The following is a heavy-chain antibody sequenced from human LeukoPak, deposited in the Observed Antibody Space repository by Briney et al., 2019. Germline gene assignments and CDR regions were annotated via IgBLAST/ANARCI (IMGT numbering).Heavy chain of an antibody. J-gene: IGHJ5*02. Sequence: GGSLRLSCSASGFTFSTYAMHWVRQAPGKGLECVSAISSNGGSTYYADSVKGRFTISRDNSKDTLYLQMSSLRAEDTAVYYCAYSSGYYHWGQGTLVTVSS. D-gene: IGHD3-22*01. CDR1: GFTFSTYA. V-gene: IGHV3-64D*06. CDR2: ISSNGGST. CDR3: AYSSGYYH.